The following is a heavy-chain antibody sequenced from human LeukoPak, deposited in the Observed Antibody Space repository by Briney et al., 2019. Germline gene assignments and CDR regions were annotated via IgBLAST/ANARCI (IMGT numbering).Heavy chain of an antibody. CDR3: ARDNYDDYGYYYYGMDV. CDR1: GFTVSSNY. V-gene: IGHV3-53*01. Sequence: GGSLRLSCAASGFTVSSNYMSWVRQAPGKGLEWVSVIYSGGSTYYAGSVKGRFTISRDNTKNTLYLQMNSLRAEDTAVYYCARDNYDDYGYYYYGMDVWGQGTTVTVSS. J-gene: IGHJ6*02. CDR2: IYSGGST. D-gene: IGHD4-17*01.